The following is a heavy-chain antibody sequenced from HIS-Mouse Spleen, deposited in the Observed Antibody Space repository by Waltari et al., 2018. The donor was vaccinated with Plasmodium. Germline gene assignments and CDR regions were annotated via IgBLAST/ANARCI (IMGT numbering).Heavy chain of an antibody. CDR1: GGSFSGYY. CDR2: INHSGST. D-gene: IGHD7-27*01. Sequence: QVQLQPWGAGLLKPSETLSLTCAVYGGSFSGYYWSWIRQPPGKGLEWIGEINHSGSTNYNPSLKSRVNISVDTSKNQFSLKLSSVTAADTAVYYCARVIPLGIPHFDYWGQGTLVTVSS. V-gene: IGHV4-34*01. J-gene: IGHJ4*02. CDR3: ARVIPLGIPHFDY.